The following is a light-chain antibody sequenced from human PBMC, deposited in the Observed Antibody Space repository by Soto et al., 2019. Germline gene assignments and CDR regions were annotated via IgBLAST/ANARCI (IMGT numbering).Light chain of an antibody. J-gene: IGLJ2*01. V-gene: IGLV1-51*01. CDR1: SSNIGNNY. CDR2: DNN. CDR3: GTWDSSLSAVCVV. Sequence: QSVLTQPPSVSAAPGQTVTISCSGSSSNIGNNYVSWYQQLPGTAPKLLIYDNNKRPSGIPDRFSGSKSGTSATLGITGLQTGDEADYYCGTWDSSLSAVCVVFGGGTKLTVL.